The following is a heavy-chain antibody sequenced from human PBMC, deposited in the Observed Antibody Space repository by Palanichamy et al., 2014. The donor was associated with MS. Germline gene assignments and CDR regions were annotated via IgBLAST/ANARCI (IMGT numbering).Heavy chain of an antibody. V-gene: IGHV3-53*01. CDR1: GFTVSSNY. J-gene: IGHJ4*02. Sequence: EVQLVESGGGLIQPGGSLRLSCAASGFTVSSNYMSWVRQAPGKGLEWVSVIYSGGSTYYADSVKGRFAISRDNSKNTLYLQMNSLRPEDTAVYYCARDQNNWGLEYWGQGTLVTVSS. CDR3: ARDQNNWGLEY. D-gene: IGHD7-27*01. CDR2: IYSGGST.